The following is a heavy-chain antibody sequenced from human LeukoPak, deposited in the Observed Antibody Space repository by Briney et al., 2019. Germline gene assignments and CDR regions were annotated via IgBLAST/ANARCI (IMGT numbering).Heavy chain of an antibody. Sequence: PGRSLRLSCAASGFTFSSYTMHWVRQAPGKGLEWVALTSYDGSNKYYADSVKGRFTISRDNSKNTLYLQMNSLRAEDTAVYYCARDMGYCSGVSCYTLDYWGQGTLVTVPS. D-gene: IGHD2-15*01. J-gene: IGHJ4*02. CDR3: ARDMGYCSGVSCYTLDY. CDR2: TSYDGSNK. CDR1: GFTFSSYT. V-gene: IGHV3-30-3*01.